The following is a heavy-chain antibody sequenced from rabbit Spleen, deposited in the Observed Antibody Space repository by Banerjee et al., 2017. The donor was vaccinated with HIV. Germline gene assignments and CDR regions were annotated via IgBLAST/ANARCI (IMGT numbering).Heavy chain of an antibody. Sequence: QEQLVESGGGLVQPEGSLTLTCTASGFSFSSSYYMNWVRQAPGEGLEYIGFINTGGTTWYANWAKGRFTISKTSSTTVTLQMTSLTAADTATYFCARGTLGGDVYGTGMGLWGPGTLVTVS. CDR1: GFSFSSSYY. CDR2: INTGGTT. V-gene: IGHV1S45*01. D-gene: IGHD6-1*01. J-gene: IGHJ4*01. CDR3: ARGTLGGDVYGTGMGL.